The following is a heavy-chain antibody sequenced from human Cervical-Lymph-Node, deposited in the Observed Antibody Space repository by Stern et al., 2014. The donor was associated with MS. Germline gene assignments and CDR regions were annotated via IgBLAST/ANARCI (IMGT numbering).Heavy chain of an antibody. V-gene: IGHV2-5*02. CDR1: GFSLSTSGVG. CDR2: IYWDDDK. D-gene: IGHD1-1*01. CDR3: ARPASHLTTRPNWFDP. J-gene: IGHJ5*02. Sequence: ESGPTLVKPTQTLTLTCTFSGFSLSTSGVGVGWIRQPPGKALEWLALIYWDDDKLYSPSLKSRLTSTKDTSQNTGGPTLTNLDPVDTATYYCARPASHLTTRPNWFDPWGQGTLVTVSS.